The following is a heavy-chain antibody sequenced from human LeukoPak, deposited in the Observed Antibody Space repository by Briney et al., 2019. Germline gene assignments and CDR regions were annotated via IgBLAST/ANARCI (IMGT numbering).Heavy chain of an antibody. Sequence: ASVKVSCKASGYIFTSFGISWVRRAPGQGLEWMGWISGYNGNTNHAQKFQGRVTMTTDTSTSTAYMELRSLRSDDTAVYYCARDSSSWFYYFYGMDVWGQGTTVTVSS. CDR3: ARDSSSWFYYFYGMDV. V-gene: IGHV1-18*01. D-gene: IGHD6-13*01. J-gene: IGHJ6*02. CDR2: ISGYNGNT. CDR1: GYIFTSFG.